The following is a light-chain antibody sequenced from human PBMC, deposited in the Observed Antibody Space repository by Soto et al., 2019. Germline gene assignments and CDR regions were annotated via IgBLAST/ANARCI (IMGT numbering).Light chain of an antibody. CDR2: GAS. CDR1: QSVSSN. CDR3: QQYNNWPLT. J-gene: IGKJ4*01. V-gene: IGKV3-15*01. Sequence: EMVITQSASALSVSPGERATLSCRASQSVSSNLAWYQQKPGQAPRLLIYGASTRATGIPARFSGSGSGTEFTLTISSLQSEDFAVYYCQQYNNWPLTFGGGTKVDIK.